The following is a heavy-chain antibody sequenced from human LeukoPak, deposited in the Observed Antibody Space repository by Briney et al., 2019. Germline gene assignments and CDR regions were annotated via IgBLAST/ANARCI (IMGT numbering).Heavy chain of an antibody. CDR2: INHSGST. Sequence: PSETLSLTCAVYGGSFSGYYWSWIRQPPGKGLEWIGEINHSGSTNYNLSLKSRVTISVDTSKNQFSLKLSSVTAADTAVYYCARAAYWGQGTLVTVSS. CDR1: GGSFSGYY. J-gene: IGHJ4*02. V-gene: IGHV4-34*01. CDR3: ARAAY.